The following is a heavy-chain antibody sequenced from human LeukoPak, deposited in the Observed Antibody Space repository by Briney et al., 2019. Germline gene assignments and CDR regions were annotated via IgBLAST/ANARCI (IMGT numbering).Heavy chain of an antibody. J-gene: IGHJ4*02. CDR3: AKDLYYYDSSGILDY. D-gene: IGHD3-22*01. Sequence: GGSLRLSCAASGFTSSSFGMHWVRQAPGKGLEWVAFIRYDGSNKYYADSVKGRFTISSDNSKNTLYLQMNSLRAEDTAVYYCAKDLYYYDSSGILDYWGQGTLVTVSS. CDR2: IRYDGSNK. V-gene: IGHV3-30*02. CDR1: GFTSSSFG.